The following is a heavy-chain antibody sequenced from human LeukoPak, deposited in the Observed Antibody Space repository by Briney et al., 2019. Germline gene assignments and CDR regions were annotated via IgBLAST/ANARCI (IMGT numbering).Heavy chain of an antibody. D-gene: IGHD3-9*01. CDR2: ISGSGGNT. V-gene: IGHV3-23*01. Sequence: GGSLRLSCAASGFTFSSHAMSWVRQAPGKGLEWVSAISGSGGNTYYADSVKGRFTISRDNSKNTLYLQMNSLRAEDTAVYYCAKDPILTGYYSTFDYWGQGTLVAVSS. CDR3: AKDPILTGYYSTFDY. CDR1: GFTFSSHA. J-gene: IGHJ4*02.